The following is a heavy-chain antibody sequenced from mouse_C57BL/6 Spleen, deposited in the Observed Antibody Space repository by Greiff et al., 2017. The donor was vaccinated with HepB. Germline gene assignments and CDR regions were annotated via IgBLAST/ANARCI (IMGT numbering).Heavy chain of an antibody. V-gene: IGHV5-16*01. J-gene: IGHJ4*01. CDR2: INYDGSST. Sequence: EVNLVESEGGLVQPGSSMKLSCTASGFTFSDYYMAWVRQVPEKGLEWVANINYDGSSTYYLDSLKSRFIISRDNAKNILYLQMSSLKSEDTATYYCASMGLAMDYWGQGTSVTVSS. CDR3: ASMGLAMDY. CDR1: GFTFSDYY. D-gene: IGHD4-1*01.